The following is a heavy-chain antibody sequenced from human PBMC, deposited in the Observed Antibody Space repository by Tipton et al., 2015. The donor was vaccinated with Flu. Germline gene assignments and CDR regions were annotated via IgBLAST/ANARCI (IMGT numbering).Heavy chain of an antibody. CDR1: GDSNTYYY. CDR2: VYYSGIT. J-gene: IGHJ4*02. D-gene: IGHD4-11*01. Sequence: GLVKPSETLSLTCTVSGDSNTYYYWSWLRQPPGKGLEWIAYVYYSGITHYNPSLGGRVTISVDTSKNQFSLRLNSVTAADTAVYYCAMTRRENSYPHGDYWGQGTLVIVSS. CDR3: AMTRRENSYPHGDY. V-gene: IGHV4-59*01.